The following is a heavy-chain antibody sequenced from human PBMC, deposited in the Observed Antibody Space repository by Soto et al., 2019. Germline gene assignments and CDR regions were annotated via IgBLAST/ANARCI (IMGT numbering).Heavy chain of an antibody. D-gene: IGHD3-10*01. CDR3: ARSTNIYYLTWFEP. CDR2: IYHTGTT. V-gene: IGHV4-4*02. J-gene: IGHJ5*02. Sequence: SETLSLTCGFSVVSISPINWWNWVRQPPGKGLEWIGDIYHTGTTNYNPSLESRVTLSIDKSKNQFFLNLTSVTAADTAVYYCARSTNIYYLTWFEPWGQGRLGNVSS. CDR1: VVSISPINW.